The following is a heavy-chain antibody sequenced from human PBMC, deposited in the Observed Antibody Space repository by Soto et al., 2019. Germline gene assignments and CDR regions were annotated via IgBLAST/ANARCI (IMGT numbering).Heavy chain of an antibody. Sequence: ASVKVSCKVSGYTLTELSMHWVRQAPGKGLEWMGGFDPEDGETIYAQKFQGRVTMTEDTSTDTAYMELSSLRSEDTAVYYCTTDPIHTAPFDYWGQGTLVTVSS. CDR1: GYTLTELS. V-gene: IGHV1-24*01. CDR2: FDPEDGET. J-gene: IGHJ4*02. CDR3: TTDPIHTAPFDY.